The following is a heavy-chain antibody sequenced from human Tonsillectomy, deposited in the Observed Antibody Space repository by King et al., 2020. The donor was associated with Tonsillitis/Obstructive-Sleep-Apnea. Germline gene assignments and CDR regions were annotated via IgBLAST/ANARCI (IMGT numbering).Heavy chain of an antibody. CDR1: GFTFGDYA. CDR3: TRDATQWELPHYFDY. V-gene: IGHV3-49*04. D-gene: IGHD1-26*01. Sequence: EVQLVESGGDLVQPGRSLRLSCIASGFTFGDYAMSWVRQAPGKGLEWVGFIRSKAYGGTTEYAASVKGRFTISRDDSKSIAHLQMNSLKTEDTAVYYCTRDATQWELPHYFDYWGQGTLVTVSS. J-gene: IGHJ4*02. CDR2: IRSKAYGGTT.